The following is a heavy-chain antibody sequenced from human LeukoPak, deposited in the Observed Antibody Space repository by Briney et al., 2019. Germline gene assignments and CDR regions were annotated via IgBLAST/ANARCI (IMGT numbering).Heavy chain of an antibody. Sequence: GGSLRLSCAASGFTFSSYWMHWVRHAPGKGLVWVSRINSDGSSTSYADSVKGRFTISRDNAKNTLYLQMNSLRAEDTAVYYCARAKRLGELSLGIDYWGQGTLVTVSS. CDR1: GFTFSSYW. D-gene: IGHD3-16*02. CDR3: ARAKRLGELSLGIDY. V-gene: IGHV3-74*01. J-gene: IGHJ4*02. CDR2: INSDGSST.